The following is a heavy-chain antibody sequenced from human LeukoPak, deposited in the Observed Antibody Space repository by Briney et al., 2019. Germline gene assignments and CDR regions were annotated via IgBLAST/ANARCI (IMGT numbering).Heavy chain of an antibody. CDR3: ARDPRIYCTNGICRDDYFDN. CDR1: GLTFSNYA. J-gene: IGHJ4*02. V-gene: IGHV3-21*01. CDR2: ISSTSIYK. Sequence: PGGSLRLSCVASGLTFSNYAMSWVRQAPGKGLEWVSSISSTSIYKYYADSVKGRFTISRDNAKDSLFLQMNSLRAEDTAIYYCARDPRIYCTNGICRDDYFDNWGQGTLVTVSS. D-gene: IGHD2-8*01.